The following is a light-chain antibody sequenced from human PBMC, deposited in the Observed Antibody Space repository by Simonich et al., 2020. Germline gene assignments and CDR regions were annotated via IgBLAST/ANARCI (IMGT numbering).Light chain of an antibody. V-gene: IGLV1-40*01. CDR3: QSYDSSLSGSV. Sequence: QSVLTQPPSVSGAPGQRVTISCTGSSSNIGAGYDVHWYQQLPGTAPKLRIYCNSNRASGVPDRFSGSKSGTSASLAITGLQAEDEADYYCQSYDSSLSGSVFGGGTKLTVL. CDR1: SSNIGAGYD. CDR2: CNS. J-gene: IGLJ2*01.